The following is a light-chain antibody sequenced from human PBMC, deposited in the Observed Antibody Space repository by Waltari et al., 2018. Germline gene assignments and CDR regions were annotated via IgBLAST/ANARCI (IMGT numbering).Light chain of an antibody. J-gene: IGKJ2*01. CDR3: QQCYTFPYT. CDR1: QSVVFSSNNKNY. Sequence: DIVLTQSPDYLPVSLGERATINCKSSQSVVFSSNNKNYLAWYQQKPGQPPKLIITWASTRESGVPDRFSGSGSETDFTLTISSLQAEDVAVYYCQQCYTFPYTFGQGTKLEIK. CDR2: WAS. V-gene: IGKV4-1*01.